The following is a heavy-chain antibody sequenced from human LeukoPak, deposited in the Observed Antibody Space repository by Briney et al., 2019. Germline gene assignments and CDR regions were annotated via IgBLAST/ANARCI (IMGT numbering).Heavy chain of an antibody. CDR3: ARLPYYDILTGYSYFVY. V-gene: IGHV5-51*01. CDR2: INPGDSDT. Sequence: GESLKISCKDSGYSYTTYWTGWVRQMPGKGLEWIGIINPGDSDTKYSPSLHGQVTMSADKSISTAYLQWSSLKASDTAMYYCARLPYYDILTGYSYFVYWGQGTLVTVSS. CDR1: GYSYTTYW. D-gene: IGHD3-9*01. J-gene: IGHJ4*02.